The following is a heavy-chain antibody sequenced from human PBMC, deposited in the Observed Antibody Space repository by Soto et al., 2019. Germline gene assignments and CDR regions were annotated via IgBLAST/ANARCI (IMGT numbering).Heavy chain of an antibody. CDR3: AKGVQLVPSYYYGMDV. J-gene: IGHJ6*02. CDR1: GFTFSSYA. Sequence: EVQLLESGGGLVQPGGSLRLSCAASGFTFSSYAMSWVRQAPGKGLEWVSAISGSGGSTYYADSVKGRFTISRDNSKNTLYLQMNSLRAEDTAVYYCAKGVQLVPSYYYGMDVWGQGTTVTVSS. D-gene: IGHD6-13*01. CDR2: ISGSGGST. V-gene: IGHV3-23*01.